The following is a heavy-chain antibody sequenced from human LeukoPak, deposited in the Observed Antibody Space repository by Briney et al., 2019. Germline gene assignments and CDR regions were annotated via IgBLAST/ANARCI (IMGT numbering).Heavy chain of an antibody. J-gene: IGHJ3*02. V-gene: IGHV1-45*02. CDR1: GYTFTYRY. CDR3: ARSGYDILTGYYHDAFDI. D-gene: IGHD3-9*01. Sequence: SVKVSCKASGYTFTYRYLHWVRQAPGQALEWIGWITPFNGNTNYAQKFQDRVTITRDRSMSTAYMELSSLRSEDTAMYYCARSGYDILTGYYHDAFDIWGQGTMVTVSS. CDR2: ITPFNGNT.